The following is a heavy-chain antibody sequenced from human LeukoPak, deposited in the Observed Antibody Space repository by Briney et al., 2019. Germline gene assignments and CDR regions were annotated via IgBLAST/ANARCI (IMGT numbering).Heavy chain of an antibody. D-gene: IGHD2-15*01. CDR2: IYYSGST. CDR1: GGSISSSSYY. V-gene: IGHV4-39*01. Sequence: ASETLSLTCTVSGGSISSSSYYWGWIRQPPGKGLEWIGSIYYSGSTYYNPSLKSRVTISVDTSKNQFSLKLSSVTAADTAVYYCARWAVVVAATGGWFDPWGQGTLVTVSS. CDR3: ARWAVVVAATGGWFDP. J-gene: IGHJ5*02.